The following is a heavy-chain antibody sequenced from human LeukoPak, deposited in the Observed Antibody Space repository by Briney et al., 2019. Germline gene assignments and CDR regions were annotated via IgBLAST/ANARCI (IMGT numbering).Heavy chain of an antibody. Sequence: GGSLRLSCAASGSTFRRYAMTWVRQAPGTGLGLVSLISDSGETTYYADSVRGRFTTSRDNSKNTLYLHMNSLIADDTAIPCCARERRSSHHSTTTAFPVGGQARMPTVSS. CDR2: ISDSGETT. V-gene: IGHV3-23*01. CDR3: ARERRSSHHSTTTAFPV. CDR1: GSTFRRYA. D-gene: IGHD2/OR15-2a*01. J-gene: IGHJ3*01.